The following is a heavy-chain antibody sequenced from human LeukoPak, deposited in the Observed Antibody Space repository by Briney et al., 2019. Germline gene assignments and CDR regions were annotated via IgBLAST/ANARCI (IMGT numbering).Heavy chain of an antibody. D-gene: IGHD3-3*01. CDR1: GYTFTSYD. CDR2: MNPNSGNT. Sequence: ASVKVSCKASGYTFTSYDINWVRQATGQGLEWMGWMNPNSGNTGYAQKFQGRVTMTRNTSISTAYMELSSLRSEDTAVYYCARADFTIFGVVITYYFDYWGQETLVTVSS. CDR3: ARADFTIFGVVITYYFDY. V-gene: IGHV1-8*01. J-gene: IGHJ4*02.